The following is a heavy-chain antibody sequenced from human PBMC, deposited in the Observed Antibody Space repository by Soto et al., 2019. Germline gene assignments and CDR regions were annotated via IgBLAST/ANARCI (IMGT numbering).Heavy chain of an antibody. J-gene: IGHJ4*02. D-gene: IGHD1-26*01. Sequence: ASVKVSCKASGYTFTSYGISWVRQAPGQGLEWMGWISAYNGNTNYAQKLQGRVTMTTDTSTSTAYMELTSLRSDDTAVYYCARDSEWELLLGYYFDCWGQGTLVTVSS. CDR1: GYTFTSYG. V-gene: IGHV1-18*01. CDR3: ARDSEWELLLGYYFDC. CDR2: ISAYNGNT.